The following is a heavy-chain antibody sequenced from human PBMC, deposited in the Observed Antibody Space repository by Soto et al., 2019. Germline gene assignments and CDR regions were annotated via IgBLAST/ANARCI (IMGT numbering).Heavy chain of an antibody. CDR1: GGSISSYY. Sequence: QVQLQESGPGLVKPSETLSLTCTVSGGSISSYYWSWIRQPAGKGLEWIGRIYTSGSTNYNPSLKSRVTMSVDTSKNQFSLKLSSVTAADTAVYYCARDLGDRQWLVPFDYDHDAFDIWGQGTMVTVSS. J-gene: IGHJ3*02. CDR2: IYTSGST. CDR3: ARDLGDRQWLVPFDYDHDAFDI. V-gene: IGHV4-4*07. D-gene: IGHD6-19*01.